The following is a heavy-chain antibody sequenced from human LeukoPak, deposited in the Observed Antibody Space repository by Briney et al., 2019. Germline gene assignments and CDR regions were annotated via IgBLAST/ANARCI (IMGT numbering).Heavy chain of an antibody. D-gene: IGHD3-9*01. CDR1: GFRFSSSG. V-gene: IGHV3-30*02. CDR3: AKDRTYYDILTGYRTSGMDV. J-gene: IGHJ6*02. Sequence: GGSLRLSCAATGFRFSSSGMHWVRQAPGKGLEWVAYIRFDGDIKYYGEVVKGRFTISRDNAKNSLYLQMNSLRAEDTALYYCAKDRTYYDILTGYRTSGMDVWGQGTTVTVSS. CDR2: IRFDGDIK.